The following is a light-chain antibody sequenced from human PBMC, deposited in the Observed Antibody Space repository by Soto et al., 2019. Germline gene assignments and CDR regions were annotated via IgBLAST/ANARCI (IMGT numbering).Light chain of an antibody. CDR3: AAWNDSLSGHYV. J-gene: IGLJ1*01. V-gene: IGLV1-47*01. CDR1: SSNIGSNS. Sequence: QSGLTQPPSASGTTGHMVTISCSGSSSNIGSNSVSWYQNLPGTAPKLLIYRNNQRPSGVPDRFSGSTSGTSASLAISGLRSDDEADYYCAAWNDSLSGHYVFGTGTKVTVL. CDR2: RNN.